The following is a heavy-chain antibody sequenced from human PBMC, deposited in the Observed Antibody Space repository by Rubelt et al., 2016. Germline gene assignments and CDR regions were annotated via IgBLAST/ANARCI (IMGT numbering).Heavy chain of an antibody. V-gene: IGHV4-39*07. CDR2: IYYSGSA. D-gene: IGHD6-6*01. Sequence: GPGLVKPSETLSLTCTVSGGSISSSSYYWGWIRPTPGKGLEWIGSIYYSGSAYYNPSLKSRVTISVDTSKNQFSLKLSSVTAADTAVYYCARGVRIAARPNYFDYWGQGTLVTVSS. CDR3: ARGVRIAARPNYFDY. CDR1: GGSISSSSYY. J-gene: IGHJ4*02.